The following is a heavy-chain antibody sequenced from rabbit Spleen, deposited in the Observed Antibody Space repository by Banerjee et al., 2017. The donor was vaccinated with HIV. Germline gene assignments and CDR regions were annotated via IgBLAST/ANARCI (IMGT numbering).Heavy chain of an antibody. CDR1: GFSFSSNYW. V-gene: IGHV1S45*01. D-gene: IGHD6-1*01. CDR2: IGAVST. Sequence: QEQLEESGGALVKPAGSLTLTCTASGFSFSSNYWLCWVRQAPGKGLEWIACIGAVSTYYATWAKGRFTISKTSSTTVTLQMTSLTAADTATYFCARDAGYAASNLWGPGTLVTVS. CDR3: ARDAGYAASNL. J-gene: IGHJ4*01.